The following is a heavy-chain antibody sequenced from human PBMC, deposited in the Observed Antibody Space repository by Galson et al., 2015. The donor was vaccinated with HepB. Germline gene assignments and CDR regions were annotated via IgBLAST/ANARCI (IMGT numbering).Heavy chain of an antibody. CDR1: GYTFINYY. CDR3: ARVPYKTARPEGMDYYYAMVV. J-gene: IGHJ6*02. Sequence: SVKVSCKASGYTFINYYIHWVRQAPGQGLDWMGFINPSDGRSTYAQKIQGRVTMTRDTSTSTVYMELSSLRSEDTAVYYCARVPYKTARPEGMDYYYAMVVWGQGTTVTVSS. CDR2: INPSDGRS. V-gene: IGHV1-46*01. D-gene: IGHD6-6*01.